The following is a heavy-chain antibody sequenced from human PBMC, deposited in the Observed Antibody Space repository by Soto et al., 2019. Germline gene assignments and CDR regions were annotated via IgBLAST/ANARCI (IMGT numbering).Heavy chain of an antibody. CDR3: ARSAEGGAIPNDAFDI. D-gene: IGHD3-16*02. CDR2: IYYSGST. J-gene: IGHJ3*02. Sequence: PSETLSLTCTVSGGSLSSGGYYWSWLRQHPGKGLEWIGYIYYSGSTYYNPSLKSRVTISVDTSKNQFSLKLSSVTAADTAVYYCARSAEGGAIPNDAFDIWGQGTMVTVSS. CDR1: GGSLSSGGYY. V-gene: IGHV4-31*03.